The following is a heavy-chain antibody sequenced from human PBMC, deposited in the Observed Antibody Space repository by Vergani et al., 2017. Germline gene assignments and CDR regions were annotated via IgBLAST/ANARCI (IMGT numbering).Heavy chain of an antibody. CDR2: ISSSGSTI. D-gene: IGHD2-2*01. V-gene: IGHV3-48*03. J-gene: IGHJ6*02. CDR3: ASDSPLVVPAAIFYYYYCMDV. Sequence: EVQLVESGGGVVQPGGSLRLSCAASGFTFSSYEMNWVRQAPGKGLEWVSYISSSGSTIYYADSVKGRFTISRDNAKNSLYLQMNSLRAEDTAVYYCASDSPLVVPAAIFYYYYCMDVWGQGTTVTVSS. CDR1: GFTFSSYE.